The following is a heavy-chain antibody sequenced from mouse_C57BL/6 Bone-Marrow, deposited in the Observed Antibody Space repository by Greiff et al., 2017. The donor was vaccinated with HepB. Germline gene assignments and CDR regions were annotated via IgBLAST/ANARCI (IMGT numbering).Heavy chain of an antibody. CDR2: IDPSDSYT. V-gene: IGHV1-69*01. CDR1: GYTFTSYW. Sequence: QVQLQQPGAELVMPGASVKLSCKASGYTFTSYWMHWVKQRPGQGLEWIGEIDPSDSYTNYNQKFKGKSTLTVDKSSSTAYIQLSSLTSAVSAVYYFAREGDGYYLSAMDYWGQGTSVTVSS. J-gene: IGHJ4*01. D-gene: IGHD2-3*01. CDR3: AREGDGYYLSAMDY.